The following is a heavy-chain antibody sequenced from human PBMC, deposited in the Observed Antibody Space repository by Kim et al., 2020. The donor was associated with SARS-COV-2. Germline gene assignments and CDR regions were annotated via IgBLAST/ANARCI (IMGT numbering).Heavy chain of an antibody. CDR3: VTDLTHLRSRLFEHYY. Sequence: GGSLRLSCVASGFTFISYSMRWVRHAPGKGLEWVSNINEDGTEKSYVGSVKGRFVFSRDNTKKSLFLELASLRDEDTGVYFCVTDLTHLRSRLFEHYY. J-gene: IGHJ6*01. V-gene: IGHV3-7*04. CDR1: GFTFISYS. D-gene: IGHD3-16*01. CDR2: INEDGTEK.